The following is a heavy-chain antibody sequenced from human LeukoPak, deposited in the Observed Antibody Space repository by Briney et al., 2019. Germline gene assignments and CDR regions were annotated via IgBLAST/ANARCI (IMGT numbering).Heavy chain of an antibody. CDR1: GFAFSSHA. CDR2: ISYDGSNK. V-gene: IGHV3-30-3*01. J-gene: IGHJ4*02. D-gene: IGHD3-10*01. CDR3: ARALWFGEPSGGDY. Sequence: PGRSLRLSCAASGFAFSSHAMHWVRQAPGKGLEWVAVISYDGSNKYYADSVKGRFTISGDNSKNTLYLQMNSLRAEDTAVYYCARALWFGEPSGGDYWGQGTLVTVSS.